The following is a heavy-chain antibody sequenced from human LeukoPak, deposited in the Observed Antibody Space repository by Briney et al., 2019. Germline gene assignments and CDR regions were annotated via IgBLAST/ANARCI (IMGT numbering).Heavy chain of an antibody. CDR3: ARASVAVYFDY. CDR2: IYRSGST. D-gene: IGHD6-19*01. CDR1: GFTVSSNY. V-gene: IGHV4-4*02. J-gene: IGHJ4*02. Sequence: GSLRLSCAASGFTVSSNYMSWVRQAPGKGLEWIGEIYRSGSTNYNPSLKSRVTISVDKSKNQFSLKLSSVTAADTAVYYCARASVAVYFDYWGQGTLVTVSS.